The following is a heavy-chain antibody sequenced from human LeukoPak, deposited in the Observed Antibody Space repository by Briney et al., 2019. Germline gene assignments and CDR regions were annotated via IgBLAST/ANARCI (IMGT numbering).Heavy chain of an antibody. CDR1: GGSISSSSYY. Sequence: PSETLSLTCTVSGGSISSSSYYWGGIRQPPGKGLEWIGSIYYSGSTYYNPSLKSRVTISVDTSKNQFSLKLSSVTAADTVVYYCARMLDYQLLSYWGQGTLVTVSS. J-gene: IGHJ4*02. CDR2: IYYSGST. V-gene: IGHV4-39*07. D-gene: IGHD2-2*01. CDR3: ARMLDYQLLSY.